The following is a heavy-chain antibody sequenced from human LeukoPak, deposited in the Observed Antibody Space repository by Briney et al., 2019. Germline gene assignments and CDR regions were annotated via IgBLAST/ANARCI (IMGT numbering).Heavy chain of an antibody. Sequence: PGGSLRLSCAASGFTFSSYAMSWVRQAPGKGLEWVSAISGSGGSTYYADSVKGRFTISRDNSKNTLYLQMNSLRAEDTAVYYCARFQWELSDTFDYWGQGTLVTVSS. J-gene: IGHJ4*02. CDR1: GFTFSSYA. D-gene: IGHD1-26*01. V-gene: IGHV3-23*01. CDR2: ISGSGGST. CDR3: ARFQWELSDTFDY.